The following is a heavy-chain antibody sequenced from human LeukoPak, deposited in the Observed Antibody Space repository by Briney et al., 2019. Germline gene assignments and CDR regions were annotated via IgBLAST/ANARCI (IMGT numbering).Heavy chain of an antibody. V-gene: IGHV3-23*01. D-gene: IGHD2-2*02. J-gene: IGHJ4*02. CDR2: ISGSGGST. CDR3: AKDLYASYPLPYFPSFDY. Sequence: GGSLRLSCAASGFTFSSYAMSWVRQAPGKGLEWVSAISGSGGSTYYADSVKGRFTISRDNSKNTLYLQMNSLRAEDTAVYYCAKDLYASYPLPYFPSFDYWGQGTLATVSS. CDR1: GFTFSSYA.